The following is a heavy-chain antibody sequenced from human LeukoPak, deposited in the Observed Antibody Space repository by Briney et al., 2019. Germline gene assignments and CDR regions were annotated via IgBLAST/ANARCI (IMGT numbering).Heavy chain of an antibody. Sequence: SETLSLTCSVSGDSISTEYFWGWIRPPPGKGLEYIGTIHHGGNTYYNLSLKSRLTISLDTSKNQFSLRLNSVTAADTAMYYCAKSGGYGLIDYWGQGTLVTVSS. CDR3: AKSGGYGLIDY. V-gene: IGHV4-38-2*02. J-gene: IGHJ4*02. CDR2: IHHGGNT. D-gene: IGHD1-26*01. CDR1: GDSISTEYF.